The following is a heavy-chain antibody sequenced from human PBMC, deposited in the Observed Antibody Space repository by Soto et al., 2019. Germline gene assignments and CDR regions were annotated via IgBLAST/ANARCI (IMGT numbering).Heavy chain of an antibody. V-gene: IGHV3-23*01. D-gene: IGHD2-15*01. CDR1: ALTFRNYA. CDR3: ARQLGYCVDGTCYFDS. Sequence: PGGSLRLSCAASALTFRNYAMSWVRQAPGKGLEWVPAISTSGRDTSYADSVKGRFTISRDNSKSTLYLQMNSLTAEDTAVYHCARQLGYCVDGTCYFDSWGQGTEVTVSS. J-gene: IGHJ4*02. CDR2: ISTSGRDT.